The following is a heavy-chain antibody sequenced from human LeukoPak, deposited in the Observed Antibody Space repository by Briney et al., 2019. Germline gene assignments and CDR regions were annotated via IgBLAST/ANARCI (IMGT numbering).Heavy chain of an antibody. V-gene: IGHV4-59*08. J-gene: IGHJ4*02. Sequence: SETLSLTRTLSGGSISSYYWSWIRQPPGKGLEWIGYIYYTGSTNYNPSLESRVTISVDTSKKQFSLRLNSVTAADTAVYYCARHPRAAAGTWFDYWGQGTLVTVSS. D-gene: IGHD6-13*01. CDR1: GGSISSYY. CDR2: IYYTGST. CDR3: ARHPRAAAGTWFDY.